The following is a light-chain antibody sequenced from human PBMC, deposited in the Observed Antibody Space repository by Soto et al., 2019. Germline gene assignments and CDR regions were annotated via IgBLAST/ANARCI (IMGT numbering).Light chain of an antibody. CDR2: DVN. V-gene: IGLV2-11*01. Sequence: QSALTQPRSVSGSPGQSVTISCTGTSSDVGGYNYVSWYQQHPGKAPKLIIYDVNKRPSGVPDRFSGSKSGNTASLTISGLQADDEADYYCCSYAGSDTFGVVFGGGTKLTVL. J-gene: IGLJ2*01. CDR3: CSYAGSDTFGVV. CDR1: SSDVGGYNY.